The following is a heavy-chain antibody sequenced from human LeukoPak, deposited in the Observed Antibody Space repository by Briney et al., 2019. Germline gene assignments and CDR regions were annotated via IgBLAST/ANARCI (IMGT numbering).Heavy chain of an antibody. CDR1: GGSISSYY. V-gene: IGHV4-59*08. CDR3: ARVVGSSGYYSFDY. Sequence: PSETLSLTCTVSGGSISSYYWSWIRQPPGKGLEWIGYIYYSGSTNYNPSLKSRVTISVDTSKNQFSLKLSSVTAADTAVYYCARVVGSSGYYSFDYWGQGTLVTVSS. J-gene: IGHJ4*02. CDR2: IYYSGST. D-gene: IGHD3-22*01.